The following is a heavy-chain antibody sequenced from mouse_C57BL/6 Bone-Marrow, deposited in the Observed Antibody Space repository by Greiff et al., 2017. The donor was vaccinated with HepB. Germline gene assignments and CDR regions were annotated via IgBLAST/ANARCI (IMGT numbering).Heavy chain of an antibody. V-gene: IGHV5-9*01. D-gene: IGHD2-3*01. CDR1: GFTFSSYT. Sequence: EVKVVESGGGLVKPGGSLKLSCAASGFTFSSYTMSWVHQTPEKRLEWVATISGGGGNTYYPDSVKGRFTISRDNAKNTLYLQMSSLRSEDTALYYCARQVDGYYVYWYFDVWGTGTTVTVSS. CDR3: ARQVDGYYVYWYFDV. J-gene: IGHJ1*03. CDR2: ISGGGGNT.